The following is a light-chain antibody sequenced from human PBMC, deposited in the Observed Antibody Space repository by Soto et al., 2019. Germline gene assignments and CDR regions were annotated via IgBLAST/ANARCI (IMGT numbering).Light chain of an antibody. V-gene: IGLV1-40*01. CDR3: QSYDSSLSGSHV. CDR1: ASNIGQDYA. J-gene: IGLJ1*01. Sequence: QSVLTQPPSVSGAPGERFTISCTGTASNIGQDYAVHGYQQLPGKAPKLLIYGNGDRPSGVPDRFSGSKSGTSASLAISGLQPEDEADYYCQSYDSSLSGSHVFGSGTKVTVL. CDR2: GNG.